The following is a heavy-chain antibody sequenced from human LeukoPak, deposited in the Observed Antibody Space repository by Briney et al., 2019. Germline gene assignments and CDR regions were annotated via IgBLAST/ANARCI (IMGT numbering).Heavy chain of an antibody. CDR3: AKDGYSGYDYVVVSDY. Sequence: PGGSLRLSCAASGFTVSYNYMSWVRQAPGKGLEWVSVMYSGGSTYYADAVKGRFTISRDNSKNTLYLQMNSLRAEDTAVYYCAKDGYSGYDYVVVSDYWGQGTLVTVSS. CDR2: MYSGGST. V-gene: IGHV3-66*01. CDR1: GFTVSYNY. J-gene: IGHJ4*02. D-gene: IGHD5-12*01.